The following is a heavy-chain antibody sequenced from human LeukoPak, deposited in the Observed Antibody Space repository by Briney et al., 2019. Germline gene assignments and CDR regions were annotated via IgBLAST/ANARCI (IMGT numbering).Heavy chain of an antibody. CDR2: IYHSGST. CDR1: GGSISGGGYS. Sequence: NPSQTLSLTCAVSGGSISGGGYSWSWIRQPPGKGLEWIGYIYHSGSTYYNPSLKSRVTISVDRSKNQFSLKLSSVTAADTAVYYCARGGFGELYDYFDYWGQGTLVTVSS. D-gene: IGHD3-10*01. CDR3: ARGGFGELYDYFDY. V-gene: IGHV4-30-2*01. J-gene: IGHJ4*02.